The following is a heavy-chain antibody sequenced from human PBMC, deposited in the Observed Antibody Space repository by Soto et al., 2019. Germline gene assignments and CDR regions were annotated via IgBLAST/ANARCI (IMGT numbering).Heavy chain of an antibody. CDR2: IYHSGST. CDR3: ASPYYYDSSGFPLIDY. D-gene: IGHD3-22*01. V-gene: IGHV4-4*02. J-gene: IGHJ4*02. Sequence: SETLSLTCAVSGGSISSSNWWSWVRQPPGKGLEWIGEIYHSGSTNYNPSLKSRVTISVDKSKNQFSLKLNSVTAADTAVYYCASPYYYDSSGFPLIDYWGQGTLVTVSS. CDR1: GGSISSSNW.